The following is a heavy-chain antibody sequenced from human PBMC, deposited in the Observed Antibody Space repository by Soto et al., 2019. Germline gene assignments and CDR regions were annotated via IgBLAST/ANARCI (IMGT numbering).Heavy chain of an antibody. CDR3: ARGYYDYVWGSYFGYGRYFDL. J-gene: IGHJ2*01. CDR1: GYTFTAYY. CDR2: INPNSGVT. Sequence: QVQLVQSGAEVEKPGASVKVSCKASGYTFTAYYVHWVRQAPGQGLEWMGWINPNSGVTNYAHKFQGRVSMTRDTSISTAYMELSRLRSDETAVYYCARGYYDYVWGSYFGYGRYFDLWGRGTLVTVSS. D-gene: IGHD3-16*01. V-gene: IGHV1-2*02.